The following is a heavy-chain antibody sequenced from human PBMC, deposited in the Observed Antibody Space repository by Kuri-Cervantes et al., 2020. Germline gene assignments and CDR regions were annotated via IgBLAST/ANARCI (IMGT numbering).Heavy chain of an antibody. V-gene: IGHV3-23*01. CDR1: GFSFSSYG. D-gene: IGHD1-26*01. CDR2: ISGSGGST. Sequence: GESLKISCAASGFSFSSYGMSWVRQAPGKGLEWVSAISGSGGSTYYADSVKGWFTISRDNAKNTLYLQMNSLRAEDTAVYYCARDSARIVGAVDYGYWGQGTLVTVSS. J-gene: IGHJ4*02. CDR3: ARDSARIVGAVDYGY.